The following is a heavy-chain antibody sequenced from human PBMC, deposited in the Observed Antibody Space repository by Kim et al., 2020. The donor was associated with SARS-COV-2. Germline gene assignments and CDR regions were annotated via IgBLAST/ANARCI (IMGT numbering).Heavy chain of an antibody. CDR2: IIPILGIA. CDR1: GGTFSSYA. D-gene: IGHD3-22*01. CDR3: ARDPNYYDSSGYYPHFDY. Sequence: SVKVSCKASGGTFSSYAISWVRQAPGQGLEWMGRIIPILGIANYAQKFQGRVTITADKSTSTAYMELSSLRSEDTAVYYCARDPNYYDSSGYYPHFDYWGQGTLVTVSS. V-gene: IGHV1-69*04. J-gene: IGHJ4*02.